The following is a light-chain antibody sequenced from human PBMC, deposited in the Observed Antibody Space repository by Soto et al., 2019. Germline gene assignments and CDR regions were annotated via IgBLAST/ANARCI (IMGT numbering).Light chain of an antibody. J-gene: IGKJ1*01. CDR1: QSVNSY. CDR3: QQRSNWPPWT. CDR2: DAS. Sequence: EIVLTQSPATLSLSPGERATLSCRASQSVNSYLAWYQQKPGQAPRLLIYDASNRATGIPARFSGSGSGTDFTLTSSSLEPEDFAVYYWQQRSNWPPWTFGQGTKVEIK. V-gene: IGKV3-11*01.